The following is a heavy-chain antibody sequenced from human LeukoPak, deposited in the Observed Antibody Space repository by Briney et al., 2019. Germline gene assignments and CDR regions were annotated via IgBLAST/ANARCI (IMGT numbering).Heavy chain of an antibody. J-gene: IGHJ6*02. CDR2: INTNTGNP. V-gene: IGHV7-4-1*02. CDR1: GYTFTSYA. D-gene: IGHD3-22*01. Sequence: GASVKVSCKASGYTFTSYAMNWVRQAPGQGLEWMGWINTNTGNPTYAQGFTGRFVFSLDTSVSTAYLQISSLKAEDTAVYYCARDLPHYYDSSGYPWDYYGMDVWGQGTTVTVSS. CDR3: ARDLPHYYDSSGYPWDYYGMDV.